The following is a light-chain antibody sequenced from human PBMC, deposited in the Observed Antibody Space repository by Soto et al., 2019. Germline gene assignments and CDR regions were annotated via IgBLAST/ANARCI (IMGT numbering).Light chain of an antibody. CDR2: GAS. Sequence: EIVFTQSPGTLSLSPGERATLSCRASPSVSSSYLAWYQQKPGQAPTLLIYGASSRATGLPDRFMCKWAGKDFTLTIGRLEPEDLAVYYCQQYGSSRITLGQGTRLEIK. CDR3: QQYGSSRIT. J-gene: IGKJ5*01. CDR1: PSVSSSY. V-gene: IGKV3-20*01.